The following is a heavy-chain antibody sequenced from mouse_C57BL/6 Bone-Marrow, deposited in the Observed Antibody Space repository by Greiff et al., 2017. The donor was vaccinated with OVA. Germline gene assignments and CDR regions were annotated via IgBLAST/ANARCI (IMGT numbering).Heavy chain of an antibody. CDR2: INPGSGGT. CDR1: GYAFTNYL. D-gene: IGHD2-1*01. CDR3: ARSQGNWSFDY. J-gene: IGHJ2*01. V-gene: IGHV1-54*01. Sequence: VQLQQSGAELVRPGTSVKVSCKASGYAFTNYLIEWVKQRPGQGLEWIGVINPGSGGTNYNEKFKGKATLTADKSSSTAYMQLSSLTSEDSAVYFCARSQGNWSFDYWGQGTTLTVSS.